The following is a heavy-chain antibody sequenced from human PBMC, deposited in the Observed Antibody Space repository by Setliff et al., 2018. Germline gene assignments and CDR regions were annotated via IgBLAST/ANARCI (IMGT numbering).Heavy chain of an antibody. D-gene: IGHD1-26*01. Sequence: GGSLRLSCAASGFTFSDCYMSWIRQTPGKGLEWLATVTDTADRTYYPDSVKGRFTISRDNSKNTLYLQMNSLRAEDTALYYCARRGGTSGARAFDIWGQGTVVTVSS. V-gene: IGHV3-23*01. CDR2: VTDTADRT. CDR1: GFTFSDCY. J-gene: IGHJ3*02. CDR3: ARRGGTSGARAFDI.